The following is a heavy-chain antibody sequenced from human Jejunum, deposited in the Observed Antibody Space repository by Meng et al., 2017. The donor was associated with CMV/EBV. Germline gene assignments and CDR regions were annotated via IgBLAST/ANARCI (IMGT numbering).Heavy chain of an antibody. V-gene: IGHV3-11*04. J-gene: IGHJ4*02. CDR1: GFTFSNVW. D-gene: IGHD4-11*01. CDR2: ITGPGNTI. Sequence: CAASGFTFSNVWMSWVRQAPGKGLEWVSYITGPGNTIYYADSVRGRFTISRDNAKNSLYLHMSGLRAEDTAVYYCARLQWAAFDFLGQGTLVTVSS. CDR3: ARLQWAAFDF.